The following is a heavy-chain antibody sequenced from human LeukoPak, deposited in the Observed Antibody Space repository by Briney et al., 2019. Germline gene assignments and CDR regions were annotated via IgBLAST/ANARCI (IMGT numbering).Heavy chain of an antibody. J-gene: IGHJ3*02. CDR1: GFTVSSNY. Sequence: PGGSLRLSCAASGFTVSSNYMSWVRQAPGKGLEWVSVIYSGGSTYYADYVKGRFTISCDYYTKALILQMNSLRTDDTAVYYFGRGYGDYAYAFDIWGQGTMVTVSS. CDR3: GRGYGDYAYAFDI. CDR2: IYSGGST. V-gene: IGHV3-66*02. D-gene: IGHD4-17*01.